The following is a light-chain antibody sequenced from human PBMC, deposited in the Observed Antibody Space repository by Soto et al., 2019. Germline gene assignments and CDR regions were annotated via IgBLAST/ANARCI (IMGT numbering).Light chain of an antibody. CDR1: SSDVGGYNY. V-gene: IGLV2-14*01. CDR2: DVS. Sequence: HSALTQPASVSGSPGQSITISCTGTSSDVGGYNYVSWYQQHPGKAPKLMIYDVSNRPSGVSNRFSGSKSGNTASLTTSGLQAEDEADYYCSSYTSSSTLVVFGGGTKVTVL. CDR3: SSYTSSSTLVV. J-gene: IGLJ2*01.